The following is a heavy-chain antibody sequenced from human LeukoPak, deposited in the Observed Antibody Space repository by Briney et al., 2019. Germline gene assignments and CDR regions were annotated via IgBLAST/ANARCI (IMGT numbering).Heavy chain of an antibody. Sequence: GGSLRLSCAASGITVSRNYMSWVRQAPGKGLEWVSIIYSGGNTYYADSVKGRFTISRDNSKNTLYLQMNSLRAEDTAVYYCVRDIVPYSSNWYYFDYWGQGTLVTVSS. CDR1: GITVSRNY. V-gene: IGHV3-66*01. CDR3: VRDIVPYSSNWYYFDY. CDR2: IYSGGNT. J-gene: IGHJ4*02. D-gene: IGHD6-13*01.